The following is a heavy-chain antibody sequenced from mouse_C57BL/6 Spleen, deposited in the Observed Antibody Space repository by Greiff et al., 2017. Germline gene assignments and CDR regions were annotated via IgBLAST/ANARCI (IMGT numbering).Heavy chain of an antibody. V-gene: IGHV14-3*01. J-gene: IGHJ3*01. D-gene: IGHD1-2*01. CDR2: IIPSDGNT. Sequence: EVQLQQSVAGLVKPGASVKLSCTASGFYIQNTYFHWVNRRSEQYLEGLWRIIPSDGNTKYAPTFQGKATITADTFSNTASLHLSSLTADDTAIYYCADYGIVDYWGQGTLVTVSA. CDR1: GFYIQNTY. CDR3: ADYGIVDY.